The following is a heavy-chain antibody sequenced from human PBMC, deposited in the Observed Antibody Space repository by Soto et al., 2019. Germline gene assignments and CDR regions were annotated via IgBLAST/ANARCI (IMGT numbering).Heavy chain of an antibody. V-gene: IGHV3-21*01. CDR1: GFTFSSYS. D-gene: IGHD3-3*01. J-gene: IGHJ4*02. CDR2: ISSSSSYI. Sequence: GGSLRLSCAASGFTFSSYSMNWVRQAPGKGLEWVSSISSSSSYIYYEDSVKGRFTISRDNAKNSLYLQMNSLRAEDTAVYYCARCFLSFYYDFWSGYYFDYWGQGTLVTVSS. CDR3: ARCFLSFYYDFWSGYYFDY.